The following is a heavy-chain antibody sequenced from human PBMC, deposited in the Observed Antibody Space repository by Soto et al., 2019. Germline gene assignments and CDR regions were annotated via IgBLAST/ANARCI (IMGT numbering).Heavy chain of an antibody. D-gene: IGHD3-22*01. V-gene: IGHV3-30-3*01. J-gene: IGHJ4*02. Sequence: AGGSLRLSCAASGFTFSSYAMHWVRQAPGKGLEWVAVISYDGSNKYYADSVKGRFTISRDNSKNTLYLQMNSLRAEDTAVYYCAKDPNYYDSSGYDYWGQGTLVTVSS. CDR2: ISYDGSNK. CDR3: AKDPNYYDSSGYDY. CDR1: GFTFSSYA.